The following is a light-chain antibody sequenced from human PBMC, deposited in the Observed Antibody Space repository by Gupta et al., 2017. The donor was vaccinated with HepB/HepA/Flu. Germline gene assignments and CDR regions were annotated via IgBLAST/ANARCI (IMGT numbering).Light chain of an antibody. V-gene: IGKV3-11*01. CDR3: QQRSDRPRT. CDR1: QGRINF. J-gene: IGKJ4*02. Sequence: EIVLTQSPATLSLSPGERATLSCRGRQGRINFLAWDQQKPGQAPRLLSYDASNRATGIPARVSVSGSGTDFTLTISSLEPEDFAVYYCQQRSDRPRTFGGGTKVEIK. CDR2: DAS.